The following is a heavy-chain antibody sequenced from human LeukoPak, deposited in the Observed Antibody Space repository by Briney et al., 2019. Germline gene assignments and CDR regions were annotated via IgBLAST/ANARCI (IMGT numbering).Heavy chain of an antibody. V-gene: IGHV3-53*01. CDR3: ARRAGAYSHPYDY. D-gene: IGHD4/OR15-4a*01. CDR2: VYSSVT. J-gene: IGHJ4*02. Sequence: GGSLRLSCAASGFTVSSNYMSWVRQAPGKGLEWVSFVYSSVTHYSDSVKGRFTISRDNSKNTLFLQMNSLRAEDTAVYYCARRAGAYSHPYDYWGQGTLVTVSS. CDR1: GFTVSSNY.